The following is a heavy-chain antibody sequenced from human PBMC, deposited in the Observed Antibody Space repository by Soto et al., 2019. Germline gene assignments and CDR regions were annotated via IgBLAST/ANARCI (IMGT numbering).Heavy chain of an antibody. D-gene: IGHD5-18*01. J-gene: IGHJ5*02. V-gene: IGHV4-30-4*01. CDR3: ARGRGYSYGLDP. CDR1: GGSIRSTGFH. Sequence: SETLSLTCTVSGGSIRSTGFHWSWIRQPPGEGLEWIGFISYSGTTSYSPSLKSRVAISLDTSKNQFSLSLNFVTAADTAVYYCARGRGYSYGLDPWGQGSLVTVSS. CDR2: ISYSGTT.